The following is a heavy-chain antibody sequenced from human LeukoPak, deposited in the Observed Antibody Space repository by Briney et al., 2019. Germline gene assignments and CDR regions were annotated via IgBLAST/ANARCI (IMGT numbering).Heavy chain of an antibody. D-gene: IGHD2-15*01. CDR2: IIPIFGTA. V-gene: IGHV1-69*05. J-gene: IGHJ4*02. CDR3: LVLEPAGGRNY. Sequence: SVKVSCKASGGTFSSYAISWVRQAPGQGLEWMGGIIPIFGTANYAQKFQGRVTITTDESTSTAYMELSSPRSEDTAVYYCLVLEPAGGRNYWGQGTLVTVSS. CDR1: GGTFSSYA.